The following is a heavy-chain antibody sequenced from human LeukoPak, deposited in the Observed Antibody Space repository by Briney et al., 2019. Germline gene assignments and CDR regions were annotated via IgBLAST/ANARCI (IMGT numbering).Heavy chain of an antibody. Sequence: ASVKVSCKVSGDTLTELSMHWSRQAPGKGLEWMGGFYPEDGETIYAQKFQGRVTMTEDTSTDTAYMELSSLRSEDTAVYYCATSNILTGYHHPYAFDIWGQGTMVTVSS. D-gene: IGHD3-9*01. CDR2: FYPEDGET. CDR1: GDTLTELS. V-gene: IGHV1-24*01. CDR3: ATSNILTGYHHPYAFDI. J-gene: IGHJ3*02.